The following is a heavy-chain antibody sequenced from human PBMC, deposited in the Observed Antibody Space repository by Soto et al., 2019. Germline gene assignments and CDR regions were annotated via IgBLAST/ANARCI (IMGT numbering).Heavy chain of an antibody. Sequence: GGSLRLSCAASGFTLSYYWMSWVRQAPGKGLEWVANIKEDGSEKYYVDSVKGRFTISRDNAKNSLYLQMNSLRVEDTAVYYCARDCSGGDCYYWGQRTLVTVSS. V-gene: IGHV3-7*01. CDR2: IKEDGSEK. D-gene: IGHD2-21*02. CDR1: GFTLSYYW. J-gene: IGHJ4*02. CDR3: ARDCSGGDCYY.